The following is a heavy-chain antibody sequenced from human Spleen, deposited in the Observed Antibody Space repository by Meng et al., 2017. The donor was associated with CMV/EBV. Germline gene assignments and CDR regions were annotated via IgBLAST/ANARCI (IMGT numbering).Heavy chain of an antibody. Sequence: SGPTLVKPTQTLTLTCTLSGFSLSTSGMRVSWIRQPPGKALEWLARIDWDDDKFYSTSLKTRLTISQDTSKNQVVLTMTNMDPVDTATYYCARSPGRSYYFDYWAREPWSPSPQ. D-gene: IGHD3-10*01. CDR2: IDWDDDK. J-gene: IGHJ4*02. V-gene: IGHV2-70D*14. CDR1: GFSLSTSGMR. CDR3: ARSPGRSYYFDY.